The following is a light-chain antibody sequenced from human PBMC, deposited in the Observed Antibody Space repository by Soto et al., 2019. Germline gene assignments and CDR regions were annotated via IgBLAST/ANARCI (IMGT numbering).Light chain of an antibody. CDR3: QQYNSYSPT. V-gene: IGKV1-5*03. CDR2: KAS. Sequence: DIQMTQSPSTLSASVGDRVTITCRASQSISSWLAWYQQKPGKAPKLLIYKASSLESGVPSRFSGSGSGTEFTLTIISLQTDDFATYYCQQYNSYSPTFGQGTKLEIK. CDR1: QSISSW. J-gene: IGKJ2*01.